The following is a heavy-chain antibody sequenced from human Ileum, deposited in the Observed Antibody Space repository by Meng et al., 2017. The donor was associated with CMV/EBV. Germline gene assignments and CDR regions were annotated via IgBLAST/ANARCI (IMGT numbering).Heavy chain of an antibody. CDR1: GGSVSSGRYY. CDR2: IYYSGST. CDR3: AGSIAARWGFDY. J-gene: IGHJ4*02. V-gene: IGHV4-61*01. Sequence: VSGGSVSSGRYYWSWIRQPPGKGLEWIGYIYYSGSTNYNPSLKSRVTISVDTSKNQFSLKLSSVTAADTAVYYCAGSIAARWGFDYWGQGTLVTVSS. D-gene: IGHD6-6*01.